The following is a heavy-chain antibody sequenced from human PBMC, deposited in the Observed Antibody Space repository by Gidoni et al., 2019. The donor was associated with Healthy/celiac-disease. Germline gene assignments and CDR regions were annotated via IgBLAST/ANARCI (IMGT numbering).Heavy chain of an antibody. V-gene: IGHV3-7*03. J-gene: IGHJ4*02. CDR1: GFTFSSYW. CDR3: ARDSNIAVAGPNFDY. CDR2: IKQDGSEK. Sequence: EVQLVESGGGLVQPGGSLRLSCAASGFTFSSYWMSWVRQAPGKGLEWVANIKQDGSEKYYVDSVKGRFTISRDNAKNSLYLQMNSLRAEDTAVYYCARDSNIAVAGPNFDYWGQGTLVTVSS. D-gene: IGHD6-19*01.